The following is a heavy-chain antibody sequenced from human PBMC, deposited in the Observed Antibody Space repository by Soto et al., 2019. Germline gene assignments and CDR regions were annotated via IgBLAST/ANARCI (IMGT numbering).Heavy chain of an antibody. Sequence: GSLRLSCAASGFTFSTFGMHGVRQAPGKGLEWVAVISYDGSNEFYADSVKGRFTISRDNSKNTLSLQMNSLRAEDTAVYYCAKDRHRLGYCSGGSCYSGGIDYWGQGTLVTVSS. CDR3: AKDRHRLGYCSGGSCYSGGIDY. D-gene: IGHD2-15*01. CDR1: GFTFSTFG. V-gene: IGHV3-30*18. J-gene: IGHJ4*02. CDR2: ISYDGSNE.